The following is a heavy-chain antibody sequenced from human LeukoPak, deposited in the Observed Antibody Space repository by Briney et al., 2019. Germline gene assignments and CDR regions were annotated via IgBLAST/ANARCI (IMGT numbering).Heavy chain of an antibody. D-gene: IGHD5-18*01. Sequence: ASVKVSCKTSGYTFTSYGVSWVRQAPGQRLEWMGWISTYNYNTNYAQKFRGRVTLTKESPTSTVYMELRSLRFDDTAIYYCARQVDTSMALPDYWGQGTLVTVSS. CDR1: GYTFTSYG. CDR2: ISTYNYNT. J-gene: IGHJ4*02. V-gene: IGHV1-18*01. CDR3: ARQVDTSMALPDY.